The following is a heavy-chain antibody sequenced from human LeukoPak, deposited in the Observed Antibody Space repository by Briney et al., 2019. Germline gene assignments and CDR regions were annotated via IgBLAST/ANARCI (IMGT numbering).Heavy chain of an antibody. D-gene: IGHD1-26*01. CDR1: GFTFSSYA. V-gene: IGHV3-30*04. CDR2: ISYDGSNK. Sequence: PGGSLRLSCAASGFTFSSYAMHWVRQAPGKGLEWVAVISYDGSNKYYADSVKGRFTISRDNAKNSLYLQMNSLRAEDTAVYYCAPSVGYWGQGTLVTVSS. J-gene: IGHJ4*02. CDR3: APSVGY.